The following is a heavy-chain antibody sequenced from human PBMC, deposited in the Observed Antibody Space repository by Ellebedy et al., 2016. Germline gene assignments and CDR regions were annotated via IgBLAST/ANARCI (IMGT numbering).Heavy chain of an antibody. CDR3: ARAPRTFSSAATYYQHAMDV. J-gene: IGHJ6*02. CDR1: GGSISSYF. V-gene: IGHV4-59*01. D-gene: IGHD3-10*01. Sequence: SETLSLTCTISGGSISSYFWSWLRQPPGKGLEWIAFISYTGNTNYNPSLKSRVTISVDPSKTQFSLRLSSVTAADTAVYYCARAPRTFSSAATYYQHAMDVWGQGTTVTVSS. CDR2: ISYTGNT.